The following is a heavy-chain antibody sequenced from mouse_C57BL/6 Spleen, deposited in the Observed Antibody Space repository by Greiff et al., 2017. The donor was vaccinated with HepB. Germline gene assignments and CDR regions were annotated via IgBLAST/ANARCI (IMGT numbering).Heavy chain of an antibody. V-gene: IGHV7-3*01. Sequence: DVMLVESGGGLVQPGGSLSLSCAASGFTFTDYYMSWVRQPPGKALEWLGFIRNKANGYTTEYSASVKGRFTISRDNSQSILFLQMNALRAEDSATYYCARYYGSSLGYWGQGTTLTVSS. CDR1: GFTFTDYY. D-gene: IGHD1-1*01. CDR3: ARYYGSSLGY. CDR2: IRNKANGYTT. J-gene: IGHJ2*01.